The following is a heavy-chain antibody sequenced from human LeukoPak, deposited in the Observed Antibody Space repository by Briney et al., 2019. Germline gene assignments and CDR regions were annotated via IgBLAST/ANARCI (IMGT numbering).Heavy chain of an antibody. V-gene: IGHV3-48*04. CDR1: GFTFNTFS. J-gene: IGHJ1*01. CDR3: VRRGLIETEYLER. CDR2: ISSSGTTT. Sequence: GGSLRLSCAASGFTFNTFSMNWVRQAPGKGPEWVSYISSSGTTTYYADSVKGRFTISRDNAKNSLCLQMNSLRAEDTAVYYCVRRGLIETEYLERWGQGTLVIVSS. D-gene: IGHD3-10*01.